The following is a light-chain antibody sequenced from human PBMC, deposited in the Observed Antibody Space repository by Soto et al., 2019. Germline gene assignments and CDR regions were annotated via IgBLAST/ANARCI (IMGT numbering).Light chain of an antibody. Sequence: QSVLTQPPSVSGAPGPKVTISCSGSSTNIGNNYVSWYQHLPGTAPKLLIYDTSERPSGIPDRFSGSKSGTSATLGITGRQTGDEADYYCGTWDSSLSAGVFGGGTKLTVL. J-gene: IGLJ2*01. CDR3: GTWDSSLSAGV. CDR1: STNIGNNY. CDR2: DTS. V-gene: IGLV1-51*01.